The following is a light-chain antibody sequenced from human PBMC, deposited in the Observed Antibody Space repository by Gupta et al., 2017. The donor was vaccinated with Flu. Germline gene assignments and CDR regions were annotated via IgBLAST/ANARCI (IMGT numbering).Light chain of an antibody. CDR2: DDN. J-gene: IGLJ2*01. V-gene: IGLV3-1*01. Sequence: SYELAQPPSVSVSPGQTASVTCSGDKLGDKFVSWYQQKPGQSPVVVIYDDNRRPSGISERLSGSNSGNTATLTISGTLAVDEADYFCQAWDDSTVVFGGGTKLTVL. CDR3: QAWDDSTVV. CDR1: KLGDKF.